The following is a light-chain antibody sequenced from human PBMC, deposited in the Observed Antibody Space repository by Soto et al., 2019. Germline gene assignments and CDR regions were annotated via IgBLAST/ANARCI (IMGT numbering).Light chain of an antibody. CDR1: SSDIGYNNF. J-gene: IGLJ1*01. CDR3: SSYTGSIYV. CDR2: EVS. Sequence: QSALTQPASVSGSPGQSITISCTGTSSDIGYNNFVSWYQQQPGKAPKLLINEVSHRPSGISNRFSGSKSGNTTSLTISGLQAEDEADYYCSSYTGSIYVFGTGTKLTVL. V-gene: IGLV2-14*01.